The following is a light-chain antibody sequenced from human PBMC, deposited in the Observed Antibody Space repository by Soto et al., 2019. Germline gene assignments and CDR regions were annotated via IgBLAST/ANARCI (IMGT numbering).Light chain of an antibody. Sequence: DIHLTQSPSFRSASVGARVVITCRDSLGIRSYLAWYQQRPGKAPKLLIYAASILQSGVPSRFSGSVSGTEITLTLSSVQPEDFATYFCLKRSSYPRTFGQGTKVEIK. CDR1: LGIRSY. CDR3: LKRSSYPRT. J-gene: IGKJ1*01. CDR2: AAS. V-gene: IGKV1-9*01.